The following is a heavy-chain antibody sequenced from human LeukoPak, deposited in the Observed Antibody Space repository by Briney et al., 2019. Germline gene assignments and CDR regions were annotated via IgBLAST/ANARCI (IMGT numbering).Heavy chain of an antibody. J-gene: IGHJ3*02. CDR3: ARGQHRYYYDSSDAFDI. V-gene: IGHV1-2*02. CDR2: INPNSGGT. CDR1: GYTFTGYY. D-gene: IGHD3-22*01. Sequence: ASVKVSCKASGYTFTGYYMHWVRQAPGQGLEWMGWINPNSGGTNYAQKFQGRVTMTRDTSISTAYMELSRLRSDDTAVYYCARGQHRYYYDSSDAFDIWGQGTMVTVSS.